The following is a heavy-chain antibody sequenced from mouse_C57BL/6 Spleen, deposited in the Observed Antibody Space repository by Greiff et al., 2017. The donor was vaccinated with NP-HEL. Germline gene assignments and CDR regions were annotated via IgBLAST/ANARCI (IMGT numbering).Heavy chain of an antibody. Sequence: QVQLQQPGAELVKPGASVKLSCKASGYTFTSYWMQWVKQRPGQGLEWIGEIDPSESYTNYNQKFKGKATLTVDTSSSKAYMQLSSLTSEDSAVYYCASLGSYYFDVWGQGTTLTVSS. V-gene: IGHV1-50*01. CDR1: GYTFTSYW. J-gene: IGHJ2*01. D-gene: IGHD3-1*01. CDR2: IDPSESYT. CDR3: ASLGSYYFDV.